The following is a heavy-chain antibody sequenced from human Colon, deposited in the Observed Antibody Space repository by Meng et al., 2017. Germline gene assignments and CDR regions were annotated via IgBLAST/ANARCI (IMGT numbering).Heavy chain of an antibody. CDR2: IYTSGST. CDR3: ARERWELQSSDYYFDY. CDR1: GGSISSGSYY. V-gene: IGHV4-61*02. J-gene: IGHJ4*02. Sequence: SETLSLTCTVSGGSISSGSYYWSWIRQPAGKGLEWIGRIYTSGSTNYNPSLKSRVTISVDTSKNQFSLKLSSVTAADTAVYYCARERWELQSSDYYFDYWGQGTLVTGAS. D-gene: IGHD1-26*01.